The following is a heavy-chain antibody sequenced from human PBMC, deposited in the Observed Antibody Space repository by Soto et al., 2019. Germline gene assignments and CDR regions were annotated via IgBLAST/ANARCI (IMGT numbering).Heavy chain of an antibody. CDR3: ARARGDYYDSSGYFFDY. CDR2: IYHSGST. J-gene: IGHJ4*02. CDR1: GGTISSGGYS. V-gene: IGHV4-30-2*01. Sequence: TLSLTCAVSGGTISSGGYSWSWIRQPPGKGLEWIGYIYHSGSTYYNPSLKSRVTISVDRSKNQFSLKLSSVTAADTAVYYCARARGDYYDSSGYFFDYWGQGTLVTVSS. D-gene: IGHD3-22*01.